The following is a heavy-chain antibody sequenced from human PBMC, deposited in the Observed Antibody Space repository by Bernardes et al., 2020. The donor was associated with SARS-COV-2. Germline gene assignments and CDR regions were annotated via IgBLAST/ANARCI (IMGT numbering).Heavy chain of an antibody. CDR2: IRPSDGSP. Sequence: VSVASSCNTFRYTLSPYYVFWVRHSPGQALEWMAMIRPSDGSPSYPQNFQGRVTVTMDTSTATVLLEFASLRYEDTALYYCVRDNSAFDYWGQGTLVTVSS. J-gene: IGHJ4*02. V-gene: IGHV1-46*01. CDR3: VRDNSAFDY. D-gene: IGHD1-1*01. CDR1: RYTLSPYY.